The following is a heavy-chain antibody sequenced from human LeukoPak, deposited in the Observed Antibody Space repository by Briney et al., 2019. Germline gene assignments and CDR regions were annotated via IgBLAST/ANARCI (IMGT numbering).Heavy chain of an antibody. J-gene: IGHJ6*04. CDR2: ISSSSSTI. CDR3: AELGITMIGGV. Sequence: GGSLRLSCAASGFTFSSYEMNWVRQAPGKGLEWVSYISSSSSTIYYADSVKGRFTISRDNAKNSLYLQMNSLRAEDTAVYYCAELGITMIGGVWGKGSTVTISS. CDR1: GFTFSSYE. D-gene: IGHD3-10*02. V-gene: IGHV3-48*03.